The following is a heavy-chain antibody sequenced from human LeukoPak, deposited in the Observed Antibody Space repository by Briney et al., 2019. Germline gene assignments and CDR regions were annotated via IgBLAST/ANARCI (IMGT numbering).Heavy chain of an antibody. CDR3: AREKGVGFDY. CDR2: IYYSGST. Sequence: SENLSLTCTVSGGSISSYYWSWIRQPPGKGLEWIGYIYYSGSTNYNPSLKSRVTISVDTSKNQFSLKLSSVTAADTAVYYCAREKGVGFDYWGQGTLVTVSS. J-gene: IGHJ4*02. V-gene: IGHV4-59*01. CDR1: GGSISSYY. D-gene: IGHD3-10*01.